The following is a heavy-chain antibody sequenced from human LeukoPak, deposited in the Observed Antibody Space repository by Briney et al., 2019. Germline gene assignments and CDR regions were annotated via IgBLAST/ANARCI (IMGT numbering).Heavy chain of an antibody. CDR3: ARGADYGDYYFDY. CDR1: GDSVSSNSAA. V-gene: IGHV6-1*01. D-gene: IGHD4-17*01. CDR2: TYYRSKWYN. J-gene: IGHJ4*02. Sequence: SQTLSLTCAISGDSVSSNSAAWSWNRQSPSRGLEWLGRTYYRSKWYNNYAVSVKSRITINPDTSKNQFSLQLNSVTPEDTAVYYCARGADYGDYYFDYWGQGTLVTVSS.